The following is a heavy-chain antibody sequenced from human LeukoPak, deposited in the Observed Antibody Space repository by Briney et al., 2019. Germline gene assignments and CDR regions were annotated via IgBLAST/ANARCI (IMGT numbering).Heavy chain of an antibody. J-gene: IGHJ5*02. CDR1: GGSISSGGYY. D-gene: IGHD3-10*01. Sequence: SQTLSLTCTVSGGSISSGGYYWSWIRQHPGKGLEWIGYIYYSGSTYYNPSLKSPVTISVDTSKNQFSLKLSSVTAADTAVYYCARALWFGELSTNNWFDPWGQGTLVTVSS. CDR2: IYYSGST. V-gene: IGHV4-31*01. CDR3: ARALWFGELSTNNWFDP.